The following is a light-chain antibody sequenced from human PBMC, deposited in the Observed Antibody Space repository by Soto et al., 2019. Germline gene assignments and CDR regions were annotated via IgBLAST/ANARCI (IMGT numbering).Light chain of an antibody. J-gene: IGKJ5*01. Sequence: AIRMTQSPSSFSASTGDGVTITCRASQGVSSSLAWYQQKPGKAPKLLIYAASTLQSGVPSRFSGSGSGTDFTLTISCLQSEDFATYYCQQYYNYPITFGQGTRLEIK. CDR1: QGVSSS. CDR2: AAS. CDR3: QQYYNYPIT. V-gene: IGKV1-8*01.